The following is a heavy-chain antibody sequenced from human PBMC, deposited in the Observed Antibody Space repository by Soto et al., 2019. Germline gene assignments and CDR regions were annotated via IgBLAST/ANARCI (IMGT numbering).Heavy chain of an antibody. D-gene: IGHD1-26*01. CDR2: IKSKTDGGTT. Sequence: GGSLRLSCAASGFTFSNAWMSWVRQAPGKGLEWVGRIKSKTDGGTTDYAAPVKGRFTISRDDSKNTLYLQMNSLKTEDTAVYYCTTPAFVGWERIYYYGMDVWGQGTTVTVS. V-gene: IGHV3-15*01. J-gene: IGHJ6*02. CDR3: TTPAFVGWERIYYYGMDV. CDR1: GFTFSNAW.